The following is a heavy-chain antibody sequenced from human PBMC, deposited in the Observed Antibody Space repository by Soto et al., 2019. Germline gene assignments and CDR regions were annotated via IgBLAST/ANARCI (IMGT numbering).Heavy chain of an antibody. D-gene: IGHD1-1*01. Sequence: EVQLLESGGGLVQPGGSLRLSCAASGFTFSSEAMSWVRQAPGRGLEWVSSLDGSGSHTFHADSVKGRFTISRDNSKNTVYLQMNSLRAEDTAVYYCVKARYSSNRGYFDYWGQGTVVTVSS. CDR1: GFTFSSEA. V-gene: IGHV3-23*01. J-gene: IGHJ4*02. CDR2: LDGSGSHT. CDR3: VKARYSSNRGYFDY.